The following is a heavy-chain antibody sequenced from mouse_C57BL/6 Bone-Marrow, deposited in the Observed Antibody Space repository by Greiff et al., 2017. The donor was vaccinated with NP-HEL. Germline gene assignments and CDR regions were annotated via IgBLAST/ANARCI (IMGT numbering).Heavy chain of an antibody. J-gene: IGHJ4*01. V-gene: IGHV5-12*01. D-gene: IGHD3-2*02. Sequence: EVMLVESGGGLVQPGGSLKLSCAASGFTFSDYYMYWVRQTPEKRLEWVAYISNGGGSTYYPDTVKGRFTISRDNAKNTLYLQMSRLKSEDTAMYYCARRASSGYAMDDWGQGTSVTVSS. CDR3: ARRASSGYAMDD. CDR2: ISNGGGST. CDR1: GFTFSDYY.